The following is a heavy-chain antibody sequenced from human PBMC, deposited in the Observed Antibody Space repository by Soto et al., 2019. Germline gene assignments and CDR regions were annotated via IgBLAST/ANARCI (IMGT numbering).Heavy chain of an antibody. CDR2: ISGSGGST. V-gene: IGHV3-23*01. CDR3: AKFGLVVVSWGHNWFDP. J-gene: IGHJ5*02. CDR1: GFTFNSYA. Sequence: GGSLRLSCAASGFTFNSYAMSWVRQAPGKGLEWVSAISGSGGSTYYADSVKGRFTISRDNSKNTLFLQMNSLRAEDTAVYYCAKFGLVVVSWGHNWFDPWGQGTLVTVSS. D-gene: IGHD3-22*01.